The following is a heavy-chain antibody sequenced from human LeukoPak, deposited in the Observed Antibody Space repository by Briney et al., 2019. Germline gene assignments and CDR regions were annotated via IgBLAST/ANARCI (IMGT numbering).Heavy chain of an antibody. CDR1: GDSVSSNIAA. CDR2: TYYRSKWFN. CDR3: SRTRYSSGGAYYYGLDV. J-gene: IGHJ6*02. V-gene: IGHV6-1*01. D-gene: IGHD6-19*01. Sequence: SQTLSLTCAISGDSVSSNIAAWNWIRQSPSGGFEWLGRTYYRSKWFNDYAISVKSRITINPDTSKNQFSLQLNSVTPEDTAVYYCSRTRYSSGGAYYYGLDVWGQGTTVTVSS.